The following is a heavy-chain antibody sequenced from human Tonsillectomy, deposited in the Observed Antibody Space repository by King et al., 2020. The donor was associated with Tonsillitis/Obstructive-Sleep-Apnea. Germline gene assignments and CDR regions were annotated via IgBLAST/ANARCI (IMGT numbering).Heavy chain of an antibody. CDR3: ARDYALEDRRPFYYYMDV. V-gene: IGHV1-2*02. CDR2: INPNTGGT. Sequence: FQLVQSGAEMKRPGASVEVSCRASGYIFSGYFIHWIRQGPGHGLEWMGFINPNTGGTHSSQKFHGRLTITSDRSSSTVYMELRRLTSDDSGVYFCARDYALEDRRPFYYYMDVWGKGTPVTVSS. CDR1: GYIFSGYF. J-gene: IGHJ6*03. D-gene: IGHD1-1*01.